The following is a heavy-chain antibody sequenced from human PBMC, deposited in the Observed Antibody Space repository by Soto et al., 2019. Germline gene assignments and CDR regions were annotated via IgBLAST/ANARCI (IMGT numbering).Heavy chain of an antibody. Sequence: PGGSLRLSCAASGFTFSSYAMSWVRQAPGKGLEWVSAISGSGGSTYYADSVKGRFTISRDNSKNTLYLQMNSLRAEDTAVYYCAKGTGDLDYYYGMDVWGQGTTVTVSS. CDR1: GFTFSSYA. CDR3: AKGTGDLDYYYGMDV. J-gene: IGHJ6*01. V-gene: IGHV3-23*01. D-gene: IGHD7-27*01. CDR2: ISGSGGST.